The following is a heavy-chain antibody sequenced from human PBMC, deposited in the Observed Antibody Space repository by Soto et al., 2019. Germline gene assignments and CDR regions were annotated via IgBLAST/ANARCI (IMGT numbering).Heavy chain of an antibody. Sequence: QVQLVQSGAEVRKPGSSVMVSCKVSGGTFRTHGFSWVRQAPGQGLEWIGGNIPIFDIVAYAQKFQGRVTITAVDSTTTAHMEMSGLTSEDTDVYFCARVRWSMALNNMLHALEVWGQGTAVTVS. J-gene: IGHJ6*02. D-gene: IGHD2-15*01. CDR3: ARVRWSMALNNMLHALEV. CDR2: NIPIFDIV. V-gene: IGHV1-69*01. CDR1: GGTFRTHG.